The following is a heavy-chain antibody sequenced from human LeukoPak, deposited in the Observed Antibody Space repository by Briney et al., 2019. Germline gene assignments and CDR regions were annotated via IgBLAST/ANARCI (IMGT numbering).Heavy chain of an antibody. CDR1: GGSISSYY. D-gene: IGHD4-17*01. J-gene: IGHJ4*02. CDR2: IYYSGST. Sequence: SETLSLTCTVSGGSISSYYWSWIRQPPGKGLEWIGYIYYSGSTNYNPSLKSRVTISVDTSKNQFSLKLSSVTAADTAVYYCARTPDGDVTPSFDYWGQGTLVTVSS. CDR3: ARTPDGDVTPSFDY. V-gene: IGHV4-59*01.